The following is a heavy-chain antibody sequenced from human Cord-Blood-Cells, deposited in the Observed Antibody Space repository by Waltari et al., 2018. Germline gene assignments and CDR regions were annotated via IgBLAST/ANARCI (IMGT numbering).Heavy chain of an antibody. CDR2: IKPNSGGT. Sequence: QVQLVQSGAEVKKPGASVKVSCKASGYTFTGYYMHWVRQAPGQGLEWMGWIKPNSGGTNYAQKFQGRVTMTRDTSISTAYMELSRLRSDDTAVYYCARAGPAGRVRGSSSPGDFDYWGQGTLVTVSS. CDR3: ARAGPAGRVRGSSSPGDFDY. V-gene: IGHV1-2*02. CDR1: GYTFTGYY. D-gene: IGHD6-6*01. J-gene: IGHJ4*02.